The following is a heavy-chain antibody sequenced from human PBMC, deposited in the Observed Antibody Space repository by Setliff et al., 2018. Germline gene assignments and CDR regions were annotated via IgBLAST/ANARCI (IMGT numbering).Heavy chain of an antibody. CDR2: INHSGST. D-gene: IGHD6-19*01. Sequence: SLTCAVYGGSFSGYYWSWIRQPPGKGLEWIGEINHSGSTNYNPSLKSRVTISVDTSTNQFSLKLNSVTAADTAVYYCVRTDYSDGRYSMDVWGKGTTVTVSS. CDR3: VRTDYSDGRYSMDV. J-gene: IGHJ6*03. V-gene: IGHV4-34*01. CDR1: GGSFSGYY.